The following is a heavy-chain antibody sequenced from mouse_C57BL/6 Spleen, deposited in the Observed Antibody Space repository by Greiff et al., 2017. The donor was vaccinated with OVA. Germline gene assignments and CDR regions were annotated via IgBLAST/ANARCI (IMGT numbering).Heavy chain of an antibody. Sequence: QVQLKESGPGLVQPSQSLSITCTVSGFSLTSYGVHWVRQSPGKGLEWLGVIWRGGSTDYNAAFMSRLSITKDNSKSQVFFKMNSLQADDTAIYYCAKNLITTVVGHWYFDVWGTGTTVTVSS. J-gene: IGHJ1*03. V-gene: IGHV2-5*01. CDR2: IWRGGST. D-gene: IGHD1-1*01. CDR3: AKNLITTVVGHWYFDV. CDR1: GFSLTSYG.